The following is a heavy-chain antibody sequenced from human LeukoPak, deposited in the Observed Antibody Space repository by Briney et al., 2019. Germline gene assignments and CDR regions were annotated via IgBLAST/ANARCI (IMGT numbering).Heavy chain of an antibody. CDR3: AKRDGRYFDS. Sequence: GGSLRLSCAASGFIFATSGMHWVRQAPGKGLEWLGSSAQHADSVKGRFTISRDNSNNTLSLQMNSLRAEDTAVYFCAKRDGRYFDSWGQGTLVTVSS. CDR2: SSA. V-gene: IGHV3-23*01. D-gene: IGHD5-24*01. J-gene: IGHJ4*02. CDR1: GFIFATSG.